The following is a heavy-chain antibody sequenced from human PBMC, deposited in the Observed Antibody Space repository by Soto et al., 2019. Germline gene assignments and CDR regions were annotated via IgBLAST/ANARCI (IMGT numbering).Heavy chain of an antibody. V-gene: IGHV3-11*01. CDR3: AGDKGGNIYGVLVY. CDR1: GFTFSDYY. J-gene: IGHJ4*02. D-gene: IGHD5-18*01. Sequence: PGGSLRLSCAASGFTFSDYYITWVRQAPGKGLEWVSYISRSGGTIYYADSVKGRFTISRDNAKNSVYLQMNSLRAEDTAVYYCAGDKGGNIYGVLVYWGQGTLVTVPQ. CDR2: ISRSGGTI.